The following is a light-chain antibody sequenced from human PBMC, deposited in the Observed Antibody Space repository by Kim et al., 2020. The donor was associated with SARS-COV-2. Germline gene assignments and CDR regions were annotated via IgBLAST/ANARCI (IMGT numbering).Light chain of an antibody. CDR1: NIASKT. J-gene: IGLJ2*01. CDR3: QVWDSSGDHVI. CDR2: DDD. V-gene: IGLV3-21*03. Sequence: SYELTQPPSLSVAPGKTARITCDGNNIASKTVHWYQQRPGQAPVLLVYDDDDRPSGVPERFSGSNSGNTATLTISRVEAGDEADYYCQVWDSSGDHVIFGGGTQLTVL.